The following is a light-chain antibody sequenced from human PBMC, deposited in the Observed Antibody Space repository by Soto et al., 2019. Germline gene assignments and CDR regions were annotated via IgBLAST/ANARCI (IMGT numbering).Light chain of an antibody. CDR1: QSVSSY. CDR3: QQRSNWPPA. Sequence: EIVLTQSPATLSLSPGERATLSCRASQSVSSYLAWYQQKPGQAPRLLIYDASNSATGITARFSGSGSGTDFTLTISSLEPDDFAVYYCQQRSNWPPAFGQGTKLEIK. CDR2: DAS. V-gene: IGKV3-11*01. J-gene: IGKJ2*01.